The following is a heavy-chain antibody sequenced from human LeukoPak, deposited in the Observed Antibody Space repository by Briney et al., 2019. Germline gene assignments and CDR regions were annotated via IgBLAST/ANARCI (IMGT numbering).Heavy chain of an antibody. J-gene: IGHJ6*02. CDR3: ASLDNTVTYYYYYGVDV. CDR2: IIPILGIA. V-gene: IGHV1-69*04. Sequence: SVKVSCKASGGTFSSYAISWVRQAPGQGLEWMGRIIPILGIANYAQKFQGRVTITADKSTSTAYMELSSLRSEDTAVYYCASLDNTVTYYYYYGVDVWGQGTTVTVSS. CDR1: GGTFSSYA. D-gene: IGHD4-11*01.